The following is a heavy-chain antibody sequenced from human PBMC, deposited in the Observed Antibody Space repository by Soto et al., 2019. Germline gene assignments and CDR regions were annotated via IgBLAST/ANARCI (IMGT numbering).Heavy chain of an antibody. Sequence: GGSLRLSCAASGFTFSNFGMHWVRQAPGKGLEWVAVIWSDGSKKYYADSLKSRFTISRDNSKNTLYLQMNSLRAEDTAVYYCAGNMYDSSGHLPHWGQGTLVTVSS. V-gene: IGHV3-33*01. CDR1: GFTFSNFG. D-gene: IGHD3-22*01. CDR3: AGNMYDSSGHLPH. CDR2: IWSDGSKK. J-gene: IGHJ1*01.